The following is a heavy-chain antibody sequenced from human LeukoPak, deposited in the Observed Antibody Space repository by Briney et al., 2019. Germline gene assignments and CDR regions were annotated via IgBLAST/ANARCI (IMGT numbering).Heavy chain of an antibody. D-gene: IGHD5-18*01. CDR1: GFSISSYE. J-gene: IGHJ4*02. CDR3: ARDPGAYGYSYGYPLDY. CDR2: IKQDGSEK. Sequence: GGSLRLSCAASGFSISSYEMNWVRQAPGKGLEWVANIKQDGSEKYYVDSVKGRFTISRDNAKNSLYLQMNSLRAEDTAVYYCARDPGAYGYSYGYPLDYWGQGTLVTVSS. V-gene: IGHV3-7*01.